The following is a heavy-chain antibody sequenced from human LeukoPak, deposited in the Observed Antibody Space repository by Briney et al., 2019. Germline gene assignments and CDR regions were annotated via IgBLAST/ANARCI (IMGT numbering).Heavy chain of an antibody. D-gene: IGHD5-18*01. CDR2: IIPIFGTA. J-gene: IGHJ4*02. CDR3: ARGPRTDGYSYCDY. Sequence: SSVKVSCKASGGIFSSYAISWVRQAPGQGLEWMGRIIPIFGTANYAQKFQGRVTITTDESTSTAYMELSSLRSEDTAVYYCARGPRTDGYSYCDYWGQGTLVTVSS. V-gene: IGHV1-69*05. CDR1: GGIFSSYA.